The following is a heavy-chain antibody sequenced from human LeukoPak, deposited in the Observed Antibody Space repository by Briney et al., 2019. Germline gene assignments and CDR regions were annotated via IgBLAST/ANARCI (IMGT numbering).Heavy chain of an antibody. D-gene: IGHD4-11*01. V-gene: IGHV1-8*01. J-gene: IGHJ6*02. CDR2: MNPNSGNT. Sequence: GASVKVSCKASGYTFTSYDINWVRQATGQGLEWMGWMNPNSGNTGYAQKFQGRVTMTRNTSISTAYMELSSLGSEDTAVYYCAVMTTGLYYYYGMDVWGQGTTVTVSS. CDR3: AVMTTGLYYYYGMDV. CDR1: GYTFTSYD.